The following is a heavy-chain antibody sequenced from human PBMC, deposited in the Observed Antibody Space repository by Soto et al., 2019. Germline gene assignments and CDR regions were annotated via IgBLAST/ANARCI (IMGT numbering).Heavy chain of an antibody. CDR1: GFSFSSFA. D-gene: IGHD2-21*01. CDR3: ANCAVVMTTAGGCGHWFDP. J-gene: IGHJ5*02. Sequence: EVQLLESGGTLVQPGESLRLSCEVSGFSFSSFAMNWVRQAPGEGLEWVSSIRGTATSYADSVKGRFTISRANSKNTVYLQIYTLRWDDTAVYHCANCAVVMTTAGGCGHWFDPWGQGTLVIVSS. CDR2: IRGTAT. V-gene: IGHV3-23*01.